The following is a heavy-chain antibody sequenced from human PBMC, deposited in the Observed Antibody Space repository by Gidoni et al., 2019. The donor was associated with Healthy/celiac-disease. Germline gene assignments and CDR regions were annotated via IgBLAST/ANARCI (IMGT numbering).Heavy chain of an antibody. CDR2: IYPGDSDT. CDR3: ARRGYCSSTSCYYFDY. V-gene: IGHV5-51*01. Sequence: EVQLVQSGAEVKTPGEALKISCKGSGYSYTRYWIGWVRQMPGKGLELRGIIYPGDSDTRYSPSFQGQVTISADKSISTAYLQWRSLKASDTAMYYCARRGYCSSTSCYYFDYWGQGTLVTVSS. D-gene: IGHD2-2*01. J-gene: IGHJ4*02. CDR1: GYSYTRYW.